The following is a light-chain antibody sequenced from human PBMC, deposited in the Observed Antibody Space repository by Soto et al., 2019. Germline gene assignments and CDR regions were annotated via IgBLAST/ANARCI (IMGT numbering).Light chain of an antibody. CDR2: EVN. J-gene: IGLJ2*01. CDR1: SSDVGGYNF. V-gene: IGLV2-8*01. Sequence: QSALTQPPSASGSPGQSVTISCTGTSSDVGGYNFVSWYQQYPGKAPKLMIYEVNVRPSGVPDRFSGSKSGNTASLTVSGLQAEDEADYYCSSSAGSNNLGVFGGGTKLTVL. CDR3: SSSAGSNNLGV.